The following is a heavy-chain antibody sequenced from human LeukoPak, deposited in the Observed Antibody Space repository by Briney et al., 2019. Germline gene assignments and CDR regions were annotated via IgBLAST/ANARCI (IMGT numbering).Heavy chain of an antibody. CDR1: GDTVSSKRAA. V-gene: IGHV6-1*01. CDR3: ANLRTGTSDVFDI. Sequence: SQTLSLTCAISGDTVSSKRAAWNWIRQSPLRGLEWLGRTFYRSKWNNDYAVSVKGRITIKPDTSKNQSSLQLNSVTPEDTAVYYCANLRTGTSDVFDIWGQGTMVTVPS. J-gene: IGHJ3*02. D-gene: IGHD7-27*01. CDR2: TFYRSKWNN.